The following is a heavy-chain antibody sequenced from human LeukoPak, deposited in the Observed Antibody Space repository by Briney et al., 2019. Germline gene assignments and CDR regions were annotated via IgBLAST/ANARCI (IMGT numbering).Heavy chain of an antibody. CDR1: GGSIISYY. CDR3: ARGPPGGQFDP. V-gene: IGHV4-59*01. J-gene: IGHJ5*02. Sequence: SETLSLTCTVSGGSIISYYWTWIRQPPGKGLEWIGYIYYSGSTNYNPSLKSRVTISVDTSNNHFSLKLSSVTAADTAVYYCARGPPGGQFDPWGQGTLATVSS. D-gene: IGHD3-10*01. CDR2: IYYSGST.